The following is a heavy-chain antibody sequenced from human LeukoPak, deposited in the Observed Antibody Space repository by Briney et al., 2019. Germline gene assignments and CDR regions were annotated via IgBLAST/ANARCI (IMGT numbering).Heavy chain of an antibody. J-gene: IGHJ5*02. CDR2: VNHSGST. CDR3: ARRVGIAARPGLDP. Sequence: PSETLSLTCVVYGGSFSGYSWSWIRQPPGKGLEWIGEVNHSGSTNYNPSLKSRVTISVDTSKNQFSLKLSSVTAADTAVYYCARRVGIAARPGLDPWGQGTLVTVSS. D-gene: IGHD6-6*01. CDR1: GGSFSGYS. V-gene: IGHV4-34*01.